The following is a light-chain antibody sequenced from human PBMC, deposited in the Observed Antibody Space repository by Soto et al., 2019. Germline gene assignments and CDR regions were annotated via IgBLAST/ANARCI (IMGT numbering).Light chain of an antibody. CDR3: QQYSTYPWT. J-gene: IGKJ1*01. CDR2: KAS. CDR1: QTISSW. V-gene: IGKV1-5*03. Sequence: DIQMTQSPSTLSGSVVDRVTITCRASQTISSWLAWYQQKPGKAPKLLIYKASTLKSGVPSRFSGSGSATEFTLTISSLQPDDFATYYCQQYSTYPWTFGQGTKVDI.